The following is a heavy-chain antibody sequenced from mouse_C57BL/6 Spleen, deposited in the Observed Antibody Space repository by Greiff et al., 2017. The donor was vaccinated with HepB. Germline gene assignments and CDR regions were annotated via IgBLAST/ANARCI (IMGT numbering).Heavy chain of an antibody. V-gene: IGHV14-2*01. CDR3: AFYYYADSYYYAMDY. CDR1: GFNIKDDY. J-gene: IGHJ4*01. D-gene: IGHD1-1*01. Sequence: VQLQQSGAELVKPGASVKLSCTASGFNIKDDYMHWVKQRTEQGLEWIGRIDPEDGETKYAPKFQGKATITADTSSNTAYLQLSSLTSEDTAVYYCAFYYYADSYYYAMDYSSQGTSVTVSS. CDR2: IDPEDGET.